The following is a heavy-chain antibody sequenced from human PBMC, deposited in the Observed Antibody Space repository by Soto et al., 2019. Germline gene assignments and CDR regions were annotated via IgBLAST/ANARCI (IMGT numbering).Heavy chain of an antibody. CDR1: GGSISSYY. Sequence: SETLSLTCTVSGGSISSYYWSWIRQPPGKGLEWIGYIYYSGSTNYNPSLKSRVTISVDTSKNQFSLKLSSVTAADTAVYYCARVGSYCFSGSKYYFDYWGQGTLVTVS. D-gene: IGHD1-26*01. CDR3: ARVGSYCFSGSKYYFDY. CDR2: IYYSGST. V-gene: IGHV4-59*01. J-gene: IGHJ4*02.